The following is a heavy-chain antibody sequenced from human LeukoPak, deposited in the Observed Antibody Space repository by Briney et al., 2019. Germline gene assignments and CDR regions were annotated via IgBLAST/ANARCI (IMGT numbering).Heavy chain of an antibody. D-gene: IGHD6-19*01. Sequence: SGTPSLTCGVSGDSISSGNYWNWVRQPPGKGLEWIGDIYQSGITNYNPSLKSRVTMSVDKSKNEFSLKLDSVTAADTAVYYCARDPRPRGGWFYFDYWGQGILVTVSS. CDR3: ARDPRPRGGWFYFDY. CDR1: GDSISSGNY. J-gene: IGHJ4*02. CDR2: IYQSGIT. V-gene: IGHV4-4*02.